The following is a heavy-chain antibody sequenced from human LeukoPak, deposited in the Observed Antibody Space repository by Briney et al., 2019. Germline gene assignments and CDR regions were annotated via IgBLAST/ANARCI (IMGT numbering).Heavy chain of an antibody. CDR2: ISGSGGST. CDR1: GFTFSSYA. CDR3: ARVRVRSYYYDSSGYFDY. D-gene: IGHD3-22*01. J-gene: IGHJ4*02. V-gene: IGHV3-23*01. Sequence: GGSLRLSCAASGFTFSSYAMSWVRQAPGKGLEWVSAISGSGGSTYYADSVKGRFTISRDNAKNSLYLQMNSLRAEDTALYYCARVRVRSYYYDSSGYFDYWGQGTLVTVSS.